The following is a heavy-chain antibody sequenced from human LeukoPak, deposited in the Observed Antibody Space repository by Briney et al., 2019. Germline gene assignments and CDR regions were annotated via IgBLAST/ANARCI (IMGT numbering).Heavy chain of an antibody. V-gene: IGHV4-59*10. CDR2: IYTSGST. Sequence: PSETLSLTCAVYGGSFSGYYWSWIRQPAGKGLEWIGRIYTSGSTNYNPSLKSRVTMSVDTSKNQFSLKLSSVTAADTAVYYCARGAALAAAGITYYYYYMDVWGKGTTVTISS. CDR3: ARGAALAAAGITYYYYYMDV. CDR1: GGSFSGYY. J-gene: IGHJ6*03. D-gene: IGHD6-13*01.